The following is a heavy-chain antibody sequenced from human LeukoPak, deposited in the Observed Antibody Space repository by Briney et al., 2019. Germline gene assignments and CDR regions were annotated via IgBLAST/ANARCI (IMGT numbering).Heavy chain of an antibody. D-gene: IGHD2-15*01. V-gene: IGHV3-53*01. CDR1: GFTLNSHY. Sequence: GGSLTLLCTASGFTLNSHYMHWARQATGKGLAWVSLIYSGGSTYYVDSVKGRFTVPRDSSKNTLYLQMNSLIAEDTAINYCARENGGKDYMDVWGKGTTVSV. CDR3: ARENGGKDYMDV. J-gene: IGHJ6*03. CDR2: IYSGGST.